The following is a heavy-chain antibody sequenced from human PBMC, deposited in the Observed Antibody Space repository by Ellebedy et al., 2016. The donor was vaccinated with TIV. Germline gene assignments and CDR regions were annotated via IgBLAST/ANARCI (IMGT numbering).Heavy chain of an antibody. CDR2: LNPKSGDT. CDR3: TRDPFGVTRFNYYYAMDV. J-gene: IGHJ6*02. CDR1: GYTLLVYY. Sequence: AASVTVSCKASGYTLLVYYMHWVRQTRGQGLEWMGWLNPKSGDTRYAQKFQGRVTLTRDTSIGTAYMELSGLRSDDTAIYYCTRDPFGVTRFNYYYAMDVWGQGTTVTVSS. D-gene: IGHD4-17*01. V-gene: IGHV1-2*02.